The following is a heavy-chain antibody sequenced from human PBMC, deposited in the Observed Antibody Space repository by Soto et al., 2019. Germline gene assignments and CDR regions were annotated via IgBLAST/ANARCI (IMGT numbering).Heavy chain of an antibody. V-gene: IGHV4-59*01. CDR1: GGSISSYY. CDR3: GKCATVISLCDY. D-gene: IGHD3-22*01. CDR2: IYYSGST. J-gene: IGHJ4*01. Sequence: PSETLSLTCTVSGGSISSYYWSWIRQPPGKGLEWIGYIYYSGSTNYNPSLKSRVTISVDTSKNQFSLKLSSVTAADTAVYYCGKCATVISLCDYWGQQTLVTVSS.